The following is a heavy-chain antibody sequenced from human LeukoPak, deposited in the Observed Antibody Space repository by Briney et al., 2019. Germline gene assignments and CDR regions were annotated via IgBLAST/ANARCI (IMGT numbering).Heavy chain of an antibody. CDR3: VRDGGVSGYDLLDY. CDR1: GFTFSNYW. Sequence: GGSLRLSCAASGFTFSNYWMTWVRQAPGKELEWVAHINQDGSKEYYMDSVKARFTISRDNAKNSLSLQVNSLRAEDTAVYYCVRDGGVSGYDLLDYWGQGTLVTVSS. CDR2: INQDGSKE. V-gene: IGHV3-7*01. J-gene: IGHJ4*02. D-gene: IGHD5-12*01.